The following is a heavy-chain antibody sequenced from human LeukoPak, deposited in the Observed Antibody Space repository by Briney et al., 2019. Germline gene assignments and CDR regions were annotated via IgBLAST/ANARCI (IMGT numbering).Heavy chain of an antibody. CDR3: AKQLGYCSDGSCYFPY. V-gene: IGHV3-48*01. D-gene: IGHD2-15*01. CDR2: ISSRSSTI. J-gene: IGHJ4*02. Sequence: PGGSLRLSCAASGFIFSSYSMNWVRQAPGKGLEWISYISSRSSTIYYADSVKGRFTISRDNAKNSLDLQMNSLRAEDTAVYYCAKQLGYCSDGSCYFPYWGQGTLVTVSS. CDR1: GFIFSSYS.